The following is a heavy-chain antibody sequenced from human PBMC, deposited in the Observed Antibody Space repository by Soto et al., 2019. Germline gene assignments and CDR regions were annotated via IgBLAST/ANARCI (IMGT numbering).Heavy chain of an antibody. CDR2: IDPSDSYT. CDR3: ARQDIVVVPAAIRYYGMDV. D-gene: IGHD2-2*01. Sequence: GESLKISCKGSGYSFTSYWISWVRQMPGKGLEWMGRIDPSDSYTNYSPSFQGHVTISADKSISTAYLQWSSLKASDTAMYYCARQDIVVVPAAIRYYGMDVWGQGTTVTVSS. V-gene: IGHV5-10-1*01. CDR1: GYSFTSYW. J-gene: IGHJ6*02.